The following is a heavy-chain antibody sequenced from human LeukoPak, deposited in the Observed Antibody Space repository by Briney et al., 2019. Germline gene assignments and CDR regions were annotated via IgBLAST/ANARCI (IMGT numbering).Heavy chain of an antibody. V-gene: IGHV4-38-2*02. Sequence: PSETPSLTCTVSGYSISSGYYWGGIRQPPGKGLEWIGSIYHSGSTYYNPSLKSRVTISVDTSKNQFSLKLSSVTAADTAVYCCARAFSLITIFGVVTPDAFDIWGQGTMVTVSS. CDR3: ARAFSLITIFGVVTPDAFDI. J-gene: IGHJ3*02. D-gene: IGHD3-3*01. CDR2: IYHSGST. CDR1: GYSISSGYY.